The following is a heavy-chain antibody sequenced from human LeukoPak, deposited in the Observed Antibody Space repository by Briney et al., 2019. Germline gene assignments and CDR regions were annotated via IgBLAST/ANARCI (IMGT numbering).Heavy chain of an antibody. CDR3: ARSPYGGPTFFDY. CDR2: INHSGST. J-gene: IGHJ4*02. CDR1: GGPFSGYY. D-gene: IGHD4-23*01. Sequence: SETLSLTCAVYGGPFSGYYWSWIRQPPGKGLEWIGEINHSGSTNYNPSLKSRVTISVDTSKNQFSLELSSVTAADTAVYYCARSPYGGPTFFDYWGQGTLVTVSS. V-gene: IGHV4-34*01.